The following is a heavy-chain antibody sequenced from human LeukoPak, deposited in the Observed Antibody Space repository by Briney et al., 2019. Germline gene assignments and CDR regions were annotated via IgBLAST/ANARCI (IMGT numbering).Heavy chain of an antibody. CDR2: IDPDTGDT. CDR3: ARAGHNSNSGGYDF. Sequence: ASVKVSCKPSGYTFIDHYLHWVRQAPGQGLESLGWIDPDTGDTNYPQKFQGRVTKTWDTSISTAYMELNRLRSDDTAVYYCARAGHNSNSGGYDFWGLGTLVTVSS. CDR1: GYTFIDHY. V-gene: IGHV1-2*02. J-gene: IGHJ4*02. D-gene: IGHD3-22*01.